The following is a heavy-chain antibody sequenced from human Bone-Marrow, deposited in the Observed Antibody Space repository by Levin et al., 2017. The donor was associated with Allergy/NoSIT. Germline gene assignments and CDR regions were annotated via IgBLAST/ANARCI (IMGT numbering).Heavy chain of an antibody. CDR3: VRGGAGGWYNP. CDR2: IGYNAASFAT. J-gene: IGHJ5*02. V-gene: IGHV3-73*01. Sequence: GESLKISCAASGFAFSGSSIHWVRQASGKGLEWVGRIGYNAASFATLYTESMKGRFTISRDDSKDTAYLTIHSLKIEDTAVYYCVRGGAGGWYNPWGQGTLVTVSS. CDR1: GFAFSGSS. D-gene: IGHD1-26*01.